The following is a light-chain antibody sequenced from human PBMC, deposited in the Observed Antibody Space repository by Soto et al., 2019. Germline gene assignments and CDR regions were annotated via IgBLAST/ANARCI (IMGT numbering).Light chain of an antibody. CDR2: RNT. CDR1: SSNIGAGYD. V-gene: IGLV1-40*01. Sequence: QSVLTQPPSVSGAPGQRVTISCTGSSSNIGAGYDVHWYQQLPGTAPKLLIYRNTNRPSKVPDRFSGSKSGTSAPLAITGLQAEDEADYYCQSYDTSLSGGVFGGGTKVTVL. CDR3: QSYDTSLSGGV. J-gene: IGLJ3*02.